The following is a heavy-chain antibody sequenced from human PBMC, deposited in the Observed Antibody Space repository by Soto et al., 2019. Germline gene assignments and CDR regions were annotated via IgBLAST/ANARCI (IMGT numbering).Heavy chain of an antibody. D-gene: IGHD4-4*01. CDR2: ISYDGSNK. J-gene: IGHJ6*02. CDR3: ARDRRAHDYSTVRYYYYGMDV. CDR1: GFTFSSYA. Sequence: QVQLVESGGGVVQPGRSLRLSCAASGFTFSSYAMHWVRQAPGKGLEWVAVISYDGSNKYYADSVKGRFTISRDNSKNTLYLQMNSLRAEDTAVYYCARDRRAHDYSTVRYYYYGMDVWSQGTTVTVSS. V-gene: IGHV3-30-3*01.